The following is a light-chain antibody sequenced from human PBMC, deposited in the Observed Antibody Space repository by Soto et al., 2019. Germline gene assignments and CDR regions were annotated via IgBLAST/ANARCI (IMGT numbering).Light chain of an antibody. CDR2: LNSDGSH. CDR1: SGHSSYT. CDR3: QTWGTGTVV. J-gene: IGLJ2*01. V-gene: IGLV4-69*01. Sequence: QPVLTQSPSASASLGASVKLTCTLSSGHSSYTIAWHQQQPEKGPRYLMKLNSDGSHYKGDGIPDRFSGSSSGAERYLTISRLQSEDEADYYCQTWGTGTVVFGGGTKLTVL.